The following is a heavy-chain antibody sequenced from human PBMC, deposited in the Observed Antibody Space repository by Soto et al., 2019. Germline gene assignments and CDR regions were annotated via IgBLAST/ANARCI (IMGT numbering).Heavy chain of an antibody. V-gene: IGHV5-51*01. Sequence: PGESLKISGKGSGYSFTRYWIGWGRQMPGKGLEWMGIIYPGDSDTRYSPSFQGQVTISADKSISTAYLQWSSLKASDTAMYYCARQWSGYSYGASDYWGQGTLVTVSS. CDR3: ARQWSGYSYGASDY. CDR2: IYPGDSDT. D-gene: IGHD5-18*01. J-gene: IGHJ4*02. CDR1: GYSFTRYW.